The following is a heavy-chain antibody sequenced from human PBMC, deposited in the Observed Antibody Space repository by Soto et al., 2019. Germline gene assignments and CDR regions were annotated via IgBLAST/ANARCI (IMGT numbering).Heavy chain of an antibody. CDR2: IWYDGSNK. V-gene: IGHV3-33*01. Sequence: GGSLRLSCAASGFTFSSYGMHWVRQAPGKGLEWVAVIWYDGSNKYYADSVKGRFTISRDNSKNTLYLQMNSLRAEDTAVYYCARLHDDSSGCSSAAFDSWGQGTMVTVSS. D-gene: IGHD3-22*01. CDR3: ARLHDDSSGCSSAAFDS. J-gene: IGHJ3*02. CDR1: GFTFSSYG.